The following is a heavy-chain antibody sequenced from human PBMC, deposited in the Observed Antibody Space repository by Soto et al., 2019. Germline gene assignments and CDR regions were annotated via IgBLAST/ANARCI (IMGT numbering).Heavy chain of an antibody. D-gene: IGHD4-17*01. CDR3: ARVRWYGAYSDY. J-gene: IGHJ4*02. CDR2: IYDSWST. CDR1: GDSISGDNYY. Sequence: QVQLQESGPGLVKPSQTLSLTCTVSGDSISGDNYYWSWIRQPPGKGLEWIGYIYDSWSTYYNASLKIRVTISVDTPKNQFSLKLSSVTAADTAVYYCARVRWYGAYSDYWGQGTLVTVSS. V-gene: IGHV4-30-4*01.